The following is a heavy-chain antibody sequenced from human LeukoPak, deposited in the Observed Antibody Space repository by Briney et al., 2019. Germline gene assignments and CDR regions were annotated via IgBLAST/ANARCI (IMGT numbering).Heavy chain of an antibody. J-gene: IGHJ5*02. CDR2: ISAYYGNT. CDR1: GYTFTSYG. V-gene: IGHV1-18*01. D-gene: IGHD6-13*01. CDR3: ARGLARKGGIAAVWVWFDP. Sequence: ASVKVSCKASGYTFTSYGISWVRQAPGQGLEWMGWISAYYGNTNYAQNLQGRVTMTTDTSTSTAYMELRSLRSDDTAVYYCARGLARKGGIAAVWVWFDPWGQGTLVTVSS.